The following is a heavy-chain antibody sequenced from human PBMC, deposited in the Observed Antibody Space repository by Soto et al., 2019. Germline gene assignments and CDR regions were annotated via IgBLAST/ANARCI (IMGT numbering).Heavy chain of an antibody. Sequence: GASVKVSCKASGYTFTGYYMHWVRQAPGQGLEWMGWINPNSGGTNYAQKFQGWVTMTRDTSISTAYMELSRLRSDDTAVYYCARDLNAFGGGNYYYYGMDVWGQGTTVTSP. J-gene: IGHJ6*02. CDR1: GYTFTGYY. CDR3: ARDLNAFGGGNYYYYGMDV. CDR2: INPNSGGT. V-gene: IGHV1-2*04. D-gene: IGHD2-15*01.